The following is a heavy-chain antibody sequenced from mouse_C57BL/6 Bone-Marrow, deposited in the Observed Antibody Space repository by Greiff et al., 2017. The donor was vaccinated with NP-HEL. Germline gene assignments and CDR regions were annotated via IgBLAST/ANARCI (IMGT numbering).Heavy chain of an antibody. Sequence: VQLQQPGAELVRPGTSVKLSCKASGYTFTSYWMHWVKQRPGQGLEWIGVIDPSDSYTNYNQKFKGKATLTVDTSSSTAYMQLSSLTSEDSAVYYCAREAMVTTEAWFAYWGQGTLVTVSA. CDR3: AREAMVTTEAWFAY. CDR2: IDPSDSYT. CDR1: GYTFTSYW. V-gene: IGHV1-59*01. J-gene: IGHJ3*01. D-gene: IGHD2-2*01.